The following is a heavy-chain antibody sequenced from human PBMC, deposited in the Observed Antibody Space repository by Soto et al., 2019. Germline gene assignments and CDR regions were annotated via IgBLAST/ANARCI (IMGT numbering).Heavy chain of an antibody. CDR3: AKSGCIAAAGRDCKRSSYGMDV. Sequence: GGSLRLSCAASGFTFSSYGMHWVRQAPGKGLEWVAVISYDGSNKYYADSVKGRFTISRDNSKNTLYLQMNSLRAEDTAVYYCAKSGCIAAAGRDCKRSSYGMDVWGQGTTVTVSS. J-gene: IGHJ6*02. CDR2: ISYDGSNK. CDR1: GFTFSSYG. V-gene: IGHV3-30*18. D-gene: IGHD6-13*01.